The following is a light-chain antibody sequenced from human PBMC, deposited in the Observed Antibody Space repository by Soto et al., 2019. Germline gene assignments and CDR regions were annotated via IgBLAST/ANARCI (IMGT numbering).Light chain of an antibody. CDR2: GAS. J-gene: IGKJ2*01. V-gene: IGKV3-20*01. CDR1: QSVSSSY. CDR3: QQYGSSLYA. Sequence: EIVLTQSPGTLSLSPGERATLSCRASQSVSSSYLAWYQQKPGQAPRLLIYGASSRATGIPDRFSGSGSGTDFTLTISSLEPEDFEVYYCQQYGSSLYAVGQGTKLEIK.